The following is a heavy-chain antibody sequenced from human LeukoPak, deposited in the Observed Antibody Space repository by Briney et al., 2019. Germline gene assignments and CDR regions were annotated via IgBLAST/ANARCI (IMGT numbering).Heavy chain of an antibody. D-gene: IGHD2-21*02. CDR2: IRSTGSYI. CDR1: GFTFSSYS. CDR3: ARDVVTEVVTLTTTDS. J-gene: IGHJ4*02. Sequence: GGSLRLSCAASGFTFSSYSMNWVRQAPGKGLEWVSSIRSTGSYIHYADSVRGRFTVSRDNAKNSLYLQMNSLKAEDTAVYYCARDVVTEVVTLTTTDSWGQGTLVTVSS. V-gene: IGHV3-21*06.